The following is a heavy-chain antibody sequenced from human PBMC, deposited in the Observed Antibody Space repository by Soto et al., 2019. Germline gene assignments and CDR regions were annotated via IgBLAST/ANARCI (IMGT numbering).Heavy chain of an antibody. V-gene: IGHV4-34*01. J-gene: IGHJ4*02. CDR1: GGSFSGYY. Sequence: SETLSLTCAVYGGSFSGYYWSWIRQPPGKGLEWIGEINHSGSTNYNPSLKSRVTISVDTSKNQFSLKLSSVTAADTAVYYCARVLERGTFDYWGQGTLVTVSS. CDR2: INHSGST. D-gene: IGHD1-1*01. CDR3: ARVLERGTFDY.